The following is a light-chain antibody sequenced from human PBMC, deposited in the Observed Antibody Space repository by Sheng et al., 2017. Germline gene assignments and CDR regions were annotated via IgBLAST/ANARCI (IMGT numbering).Light chain of an antibody. CDR1: QSISDF. J-gene: IGKJ2*03. CDR2: GAS. V-gene: IGKV1-39*01. Sequence: DIQMTQSPSSLSASVGDRVTISCRASQSISDFLNWYQQKPGKAPKLLIYGASGLQSGVPSRFSGSGSGTDFTLTISSLQPEDFATYYCQQSFSARYSFGQGTKLEIK. CDR3: QQSFSARYS.